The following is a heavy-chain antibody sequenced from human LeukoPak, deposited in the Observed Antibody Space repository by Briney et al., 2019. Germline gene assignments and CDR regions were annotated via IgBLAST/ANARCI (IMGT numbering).Heavy chain of an antibody. CDR1: GYSISSGYY. Sequence: SETLSLTCTVSGYSISSGYYWSWIRQPAGKGLEWIGRIYTSGSTNYNPSLKSRVTISVDTSKNRFSLKLSSVTAADTAVYYWARAGGVVRGVIEGFDYWGQGTLVTVSS. J-gene: IGHJ4*02. D-gene: IGHD3-10*01. CDR3: ARAGGVVRGVIEGFDY. V-gene: IGHV4-61*02. CDR2: IYTSGST.